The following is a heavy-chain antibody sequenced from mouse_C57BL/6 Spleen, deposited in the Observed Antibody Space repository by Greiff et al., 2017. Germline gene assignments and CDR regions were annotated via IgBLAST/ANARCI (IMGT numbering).Heavy chain of an antibody. Sequence: QVQLQQSGPELVKPGASVKISCKASGYAFSSSWMNWVKQRPGKGLEWIGRIYPGDGDTNYNGKFKGKATLTADKSSSTAYMQLSSLTSEDSAVYFCARSDGSSPGYFDYGGQGTTLTVSS. J-gene: IGHJ2*01. CDR1: GYAFSSSW. D-gene: IGHD1-1*01. CDR2: IYPGDGDT. V-gene: IGHV1-82*01. CDR3: ARSDGSSPGYFDY.